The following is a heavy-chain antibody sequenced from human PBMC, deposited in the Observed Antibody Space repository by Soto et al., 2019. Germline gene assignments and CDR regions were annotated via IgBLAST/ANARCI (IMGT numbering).Heavy chain of an antibody. D-gene: IGHD3-22*01. CDR1: GSTFSDYE. V-gene: IGHV3-48*03. CDR2: ISRSGTTI. CDR3: ARTYYYDGSGYDY. J-gene: IGHJ4*02. Sequence: GGSLRLSCAASGSTFSDYEVNWVRQAPGKGLEWVSYISRSGTTIYYADSVKGRFTISRDNAKNSLYLQMNSLRPGDTAVYYCARTYYYDGSGYDYWGQGTQVTVSS.